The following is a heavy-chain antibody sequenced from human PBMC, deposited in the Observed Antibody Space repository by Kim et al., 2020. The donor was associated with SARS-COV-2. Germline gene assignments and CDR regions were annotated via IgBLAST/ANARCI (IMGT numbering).Heavy chain of an antibody. D-gene: IGHD3-10*01. CDR3: AKATPQGVKRGGIDF. J-gene: IGHJ4*02. V-gene: IGHV3-21*01. Sequence: DSVKGRYTISRDNAKNALYLPMSSLRAEDTALYYCAKATPQGVKRGGIDFWGQGTLVTVSS.